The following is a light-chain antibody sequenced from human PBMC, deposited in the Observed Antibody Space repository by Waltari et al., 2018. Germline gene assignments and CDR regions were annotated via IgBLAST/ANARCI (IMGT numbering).Light chain of an antibody. V-gene: IGKV1-17*01. Sequence: DIQMTQPPSSLSASVGDKVPITCRASQGISNALAWYQQKSGKAPKLLIYAASSLQSGVPSRFSGSGSGTDFTLTISGLQPEDFAVYYCQQRNSNPYSFGQGTKVEIK. J-gene: IGKJ2*03. CDR1: QGISNA. CDR2: AAS. CDR3: QQRNSNPYS.